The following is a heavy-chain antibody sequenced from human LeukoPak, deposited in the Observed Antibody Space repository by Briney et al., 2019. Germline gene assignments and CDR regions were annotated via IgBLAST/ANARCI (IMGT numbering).Heavy chain of an antibody. CDR3: AKGYYDFWSGYSYFDY. V-gene: IGHV3-21*04. D-gene: IGHD3-3*01. CDR2: ISTSYYV. Sequence: GVSLRLSCAASGFTFSSFSMNWVRQAPGKGLEWISYISTSYYVSYADSVKGRFTISRDNSKNTLYLQMNSLRAEDTAVYYCAKGYYDFWSGYSYFDYWGQGTLVTVSS. CDR1: GFTFSSFS. J-gene: IGHJ4*02.